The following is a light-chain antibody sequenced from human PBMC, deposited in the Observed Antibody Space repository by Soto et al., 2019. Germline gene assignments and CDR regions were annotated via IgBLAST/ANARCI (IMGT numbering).Light chain of an antibody. CDR2: AAS. J-gene: IGKJ1*01. V-gene: IGKV1-39*01. CDR1: QTISSY. Sequence: DDRVTQSPASVSASLGDRVTITCRASQTISSYLNWYQQKPGRAPKLLIYAASNLESGVPSRFSGSGSGTDFTLTISSLQPEDFATYYCQQRYSTWTFGQGTKVDIK. CDR3: QQRYSTWT.